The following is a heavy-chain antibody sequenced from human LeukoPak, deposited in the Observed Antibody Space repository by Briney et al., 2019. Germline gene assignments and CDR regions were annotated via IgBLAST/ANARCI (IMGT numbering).Heavy chain of an antibody. D-gene: IGHD3-10*01. CDR3: ARDGITMVRGVTFDYGMDV. CDR2: INPSGGST. J-gene: IGHJ6*02. V-gene: IGHV1-46*01. Sequence: QAXXXGVEXMGXINPSGGSTSYAQKVQGRVTMTRDTSTSTVYMEMRSLRSEDTAVYYCARDGITMVRGVTFDYGMDVWGQGTTVTVSS.